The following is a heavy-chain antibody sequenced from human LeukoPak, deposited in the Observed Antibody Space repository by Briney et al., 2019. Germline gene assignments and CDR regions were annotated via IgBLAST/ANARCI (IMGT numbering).Heavy chain of an antibody. D-gene: IGHD2-21*02. Sequence: PGGSLRLSCAASGFTYSSYAMSWVRQAPGKRLEWVSAISGSGGSTYYADSVKGRFTICRDNSKNTLYLQMNSLRAEDTAVYYCTKPPSGVVTGYYFYYWGQGTLVTVSS. CDR2: ISGSGGST. CDR1: GFTYSSYA. V-gene: IGHV3-23*01. J-gene: IGHJ4*02. CDR3: TKPPSGVVTGYYFYY.